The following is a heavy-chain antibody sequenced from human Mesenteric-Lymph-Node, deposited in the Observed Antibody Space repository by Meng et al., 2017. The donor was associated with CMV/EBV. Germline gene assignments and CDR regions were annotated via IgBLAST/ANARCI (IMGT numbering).Heavy chain of an antibody. Sequence: SETLSLTCAVYGGSFSGYYWSWIRQHPGKGLEWIGEINHSGSTNYNPSLKSRVTISVDTSKSQFSLRLSSVTAADTAVYYCAREKEVTISGLIIYFDYWGQGTLVTVSS. CDR1: GGSFSGYY. D-gene: IGHD3-3*01. CDR3: AREKEVTISGLIIYFDY. V-gene: IGHV4-34*01. J-gene: IGHJ4*02. CDR2: INHSGST.